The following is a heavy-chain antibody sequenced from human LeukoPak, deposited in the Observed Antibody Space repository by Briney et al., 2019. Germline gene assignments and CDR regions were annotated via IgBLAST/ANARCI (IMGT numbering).Heavy chain of an antibody. CDR2: ISSNGGST. D-gene: IGHD6-13*01. CDR1: GFTFSSYA. J-gene: IGHJ4*02. V-gene: IGHV3-64*01. Sequence: GGPLRLSCAASGFTFSSYAMHWVRQAPGKGLEYVSAISSNGGSTYYANSVKGRFTISRDNSKNTLYLQMGSLRAEDMAVYYCARGGRSSWFFDYWGQGTLVTVSS. CDR3: ARGGRSSWFFDY.